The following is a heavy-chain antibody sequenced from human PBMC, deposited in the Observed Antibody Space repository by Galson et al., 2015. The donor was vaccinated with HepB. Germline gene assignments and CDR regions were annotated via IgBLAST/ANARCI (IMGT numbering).Heavy chain of an antibody. Sequence: SVKVSCKASGYTFTSYDINWVRQAPGQGLEWMGGIIPIFGTANYAQKFQGRVTITADKSTSTAYMELSSLRSEDTAVYYCARDSGQGCSYGDCFCDYWGQGTLVTVSS. CDR1: GYTFTSYD. CDR2: IIPIFGTA. CDR3: ARDSGQGCSYGDCFCDY. D-gene: IGHD5-18*01. J-gene: IGHJ4*02. V-gene: IGHV1-69*06.